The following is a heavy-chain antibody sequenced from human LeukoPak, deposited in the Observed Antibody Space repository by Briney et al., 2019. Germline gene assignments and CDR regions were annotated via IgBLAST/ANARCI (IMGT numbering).Heavy chain of an antibody. CDR3: ARESRYISSWYTDY. J-gene: IGHJ4*02. V-gene: IGHV4-4*07. D-gene: IGHD6-13*01. Sequence: PSETLSLTCTVSGGSISSYYWSWIRQPAGKGLEWIGRIYTSGSTNYNPSLKGRVTMSVDTSKNQFSLKLSSVTAADTAVYYCARESRYISSWYTDYWGQGTLVTVSS. CDR2: IYTSGST. CDR1: GGSISSYY.